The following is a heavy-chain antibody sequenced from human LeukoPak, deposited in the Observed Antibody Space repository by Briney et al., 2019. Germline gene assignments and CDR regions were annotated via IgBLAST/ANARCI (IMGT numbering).Heavy chain of an antibody. Sequence: SQTLSLTCDISGDSVSNNSAAWNWIRQSPSRGLEWLGRTYYRSKWYTDYAVSVKSRISINPDTSQNQFSLQLNSVTPEDTAVYYCARAASPYYYGSGSYYSRFDYWGQGTLVTVSS. CDR3: ARAASPYYYGSGSYYSRFDY. CDR1: GDSVSNNSAA. CDR2: TYYRSKWYT. D-gene: IGHD3-10*01. J-gene: IGHJ4*02. V-gene: IGHV6-1*01.